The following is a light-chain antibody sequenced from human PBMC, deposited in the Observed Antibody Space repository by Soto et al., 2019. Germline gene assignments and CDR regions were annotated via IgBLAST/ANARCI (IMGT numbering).Light chain of an antibody. Sequence: DIVMTQSPDSLAVSLGERATINCKSSQSVLYSSNNKNYLDGYQQKPGQPPKLLIYWASTRESGVPDRFSGRGSGTDLTLTISSLQADDVAVYYCQQYYDTSYTFGQGTKLEI. V-gene: IGKV4-1*01. J-gene: IGKJ2*01. CDR2: WAS. CDR1: QSVLYSSNNKNY. CDR3: QQYYDTSYT.